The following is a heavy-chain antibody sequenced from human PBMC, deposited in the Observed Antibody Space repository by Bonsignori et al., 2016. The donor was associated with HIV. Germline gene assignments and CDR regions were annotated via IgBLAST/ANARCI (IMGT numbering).Heavy chain of an antibody. D-gene: IGHD3-3*01. CDR2: IYYSGST. V-gene: IGHV4-59*01. CDR3: ARIGITTWRSLPQGAFDI. CDR1: GGSISSYY. Sequence: SETLSLTCTVSGGSISSYYWSWIRQPPGKGLEWIGYIYYSGSTNYNPSLKSRVTISVDTSKNQFSLKLSSVTAADTAVYYCARIGITTWRSLPQGAFDIWGQGTMVTVSS. J-gene: IGHJ3*02.